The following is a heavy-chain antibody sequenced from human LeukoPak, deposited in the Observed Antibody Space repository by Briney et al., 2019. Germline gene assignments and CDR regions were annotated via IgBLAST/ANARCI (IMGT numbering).Heavy chain of an antibody. V-gene: IGHV4-38-2*02. CDR1: GYSISNAYY. J-gene: IGHJ5*02. Sequence: SETLSLTCTVSGYSISNAYYWGWIRQPPGKGLEWIGSLYHSGSTYYNPSLKSRVTTSVDTSKNRFSLKLTSVTAADTAVYYCARGSTRPGPFDPWGQGTLVTVSS. CDR2: LYHSGST. D-gene: IGHD2-2*01. CDR3: ARGSTRPGPFDP.